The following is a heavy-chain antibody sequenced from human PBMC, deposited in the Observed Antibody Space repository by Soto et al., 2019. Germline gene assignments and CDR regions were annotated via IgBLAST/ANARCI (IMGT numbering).Heavy chain of an antibody. J-gene: IGHJ6*02. D-gene: IGHD1-26*01. CDR3: ARAGNYYYYGMDV. CDR1: GFTVSSNY. Sequence: ESGGGLIQPGGSLRLSCAASGFTVSSNYMSWVRQAPGKGLEWVSVIYSGGSTYYADSVKGRFTISRDNSKNTLYLQMNSLRAEDTAVYYCARAGNYYYYGMDVWGQGTTVTVSS. V-gene: IGHV3-53*01. CDR2: IYSGGST.